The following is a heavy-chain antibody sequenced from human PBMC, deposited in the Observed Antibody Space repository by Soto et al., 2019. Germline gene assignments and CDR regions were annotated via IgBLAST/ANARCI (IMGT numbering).Heavy chain of an antibody. D-gene: IGHD2-15*01. J-gene: IGHJ4*02. V-gene: IGHV3-7*01. CDR2: INQEGRES. Sequence: PGGSLRLSCVAPGFTLSRYWMSWVRQAPGKGLEWVANINQEGRESHYVDSVKGRFTISRDNAKNSLYLQMNGLRVEDTAVYYCVPDVVVIAAKGYWGQGSLVNVSS. CDR1: GFTLSRYW. CDR3: VPDVVVIAAKGY.